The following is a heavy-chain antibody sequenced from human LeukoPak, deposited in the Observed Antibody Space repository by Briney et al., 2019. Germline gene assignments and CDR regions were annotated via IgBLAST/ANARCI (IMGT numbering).Heavy chain of an antibody. CDR1: GFTFSSRDW. J-gene: IGHJ4*02. Sequence: GGSLRLSCVASGFTFSSRDWMTWVRQAPGKGLEWVANIKQDGSEKNYVDSVKGRFTISRDNAKNSVDLQMNSLRVEDTAVYYCTRGTGIGVPGALGDYWGQGTLITVSP. CDR2: IKQDGSEK. V-gene: IGHV3-7*01. D-gene: IGHD6-19*01. CDR3: TRGTGIGVPGALGDY.